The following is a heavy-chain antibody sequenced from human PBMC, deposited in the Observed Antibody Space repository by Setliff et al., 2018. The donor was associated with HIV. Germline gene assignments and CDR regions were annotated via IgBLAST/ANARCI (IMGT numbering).Heavy chain of an antibody. V-gene: IGHV4-61*09. CDR3: ARDRPPSTVDMLGAFDR. D-gene: IGHD4-17*01. J-gene: IGHJ3*02. CDR2: IYTSGKT. Sequence: PSETLSLTCTVSGDSITRGSYYWSWIRQPAGKGLEWIGHIYTSGKTHYSPSLKSRITISADTSKNQLSLNLSSVTAADTAVYYCARDRPPSTVDMLGAFDRWGQGTMVTVSS. CDR1: GDSITRGSYY.